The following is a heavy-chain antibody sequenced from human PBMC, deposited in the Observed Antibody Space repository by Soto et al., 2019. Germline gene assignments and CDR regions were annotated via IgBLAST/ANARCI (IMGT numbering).Heavy chain of an antibody. CDR2: IYPGDSDT. V-gene: IGHV5-51*01. CDR3: ARMYGSSWRLDY. Sequence: LGESLKISCKGSGYSFTSYWIGWVRQMPGKGLEWMGIIYPGDSDTRYSPSFQGQVTITADTSSSTAYLQWSSLKDSETAKYYCARMYGSSWRLDYGGQETLVTVSS. D-gene: IGHD6-13*01. J-gene: IGHJ4*02. CDR1: GYSFTSYW.